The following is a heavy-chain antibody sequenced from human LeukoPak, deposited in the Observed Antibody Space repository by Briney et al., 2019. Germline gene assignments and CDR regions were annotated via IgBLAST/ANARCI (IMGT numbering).Heavy chain of an antibody. J-gene: IGHJ4*02. Sequence: LGGSLRLSCAASGFTFSIYSMNWVRRAPGKGLEWLSSISSDSSYIFYADSVKGRFTISRDNAKNSLYLQMNSLRAEDTAVYYCARVLGYSGYEIDYWGQGTLVTVSS. CDR2: ISSDSSYI. CDR1: GFTFSIYS. CDR3: ARVLGYSGYEIDY. V-gene: IGHV3-21*01. D-gene: IGHD5-12*01.